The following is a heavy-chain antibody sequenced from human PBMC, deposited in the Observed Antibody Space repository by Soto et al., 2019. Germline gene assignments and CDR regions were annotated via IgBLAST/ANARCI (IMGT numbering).Heavy chain of an antibody. D-gene: IGHD3-3*01. Sequence: QVQLVQSGAEVKKPGSSVKVSCKASGGTFSSYAISWVRQAPGQGLEWMGGIIPIFGTANYAQKFQGRVTITADESTSTAYMELSSLRSEDTAVYYCARELAIFGVVTLYYYYYGMDVWGQGTTVTVSS. CDR2: IIPIFGTA. J-gene: IGHJ6*02. CDR1: GGTFSSYA. CDR3: ARELAIFGVVTLYYYYYGMDV. V-gene: IGHV1-69*01.